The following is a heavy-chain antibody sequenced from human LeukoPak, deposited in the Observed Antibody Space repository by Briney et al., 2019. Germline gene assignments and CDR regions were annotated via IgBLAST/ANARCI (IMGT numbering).Heavy chain of an antibody. CDR1: GFTFSSYD. Sequence: GGSLRLSCAASGFTFSSYDMTWVRQAPGKGLQWVSTISVSGENTYYADSVKGRFTISRDISKSTLYLQMNSLRDEDTALYYCAKYGSGTYYNGLHWGQGTLVTVSS. CDR2: ISVSGENT. V-gene: IGHV3-23*01. CDR3: AKYGSGTYYNGLH. J-gene: IGHJ4*02. D-gene: IGHD3-10*01.